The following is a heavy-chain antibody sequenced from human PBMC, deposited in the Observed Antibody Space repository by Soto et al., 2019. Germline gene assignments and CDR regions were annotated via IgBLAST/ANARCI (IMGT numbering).Heavy chain of an antibody. J-gene: IGHJ5*02. Sequence: SETLSLTCAAHNGSSTDYFWTWIRQSPGRGLEWIGEINHRGGATYNPSLSSRVTISIDTSKNHFSLSLRSLTAADTAVYYCVARGMTYDCLSGRHPFDPWGHGTLVTVSS. CDR3: VARGMTYDCLSGRHPFDP. D-gene: IGHD3-3*01. V-gene: IGHV4-34*01. CDR1: NGSSTDYF. CDR2: INHRGGA.